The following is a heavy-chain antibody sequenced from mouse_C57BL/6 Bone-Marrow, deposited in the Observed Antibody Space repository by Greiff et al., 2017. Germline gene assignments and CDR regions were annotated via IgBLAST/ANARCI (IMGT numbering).Heavy chain of an antibody. CDR3: AKNSDGNYNYAMDY. V-gene: IGHV2-5*01. Sequence: QVRLKESGPGLLQPSQSLSITCPVSGFSLTSYGVHWVRQSPGKGLEWLGVIWRGGSTDYNAAFMSRLSITKDNSKSQDFFKMNSLQADDTAIYYCAKNSDGNYNYAMDYWGQGTSVTVSS. D-gene: IGHD2-1*01. J-gene: IGHJ4*01. CDR1: GFSLTSYG. CDR2: IWRGGST.